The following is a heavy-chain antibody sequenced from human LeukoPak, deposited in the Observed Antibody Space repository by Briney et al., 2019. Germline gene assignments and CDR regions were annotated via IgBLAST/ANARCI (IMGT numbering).Heavy chain of an antibody. J-gene: IGHJ3*02. D-gene: IGHD6-19*01. Sequence: GAPVKVSCKASGYTFTGYYMHWVRQAPGQGLEWMGGIIPIFGTANYAQKFQGRVTITADESTSTAYMELSSLRSEDTAVYYCAREISKLVADLTDAFDIWGQGTMVTVSS. CDR1: GYTFTGYY. CDR3: AREISKLVADLTDAFDI. V-gene: IGHV1-69*13. CDR2: IIPIFGTA.